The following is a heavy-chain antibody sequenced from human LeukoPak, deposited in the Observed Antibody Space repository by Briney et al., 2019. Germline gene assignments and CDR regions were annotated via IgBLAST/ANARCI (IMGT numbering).Heavy chain of an antibody. V-gene: IGHV4-61*02. Sequence: PSETLSLTCTVSGGSISSGSYYWSWIRQPAGKGLEWIGRIYTSGSTNYNPSLKSRVTISVDKSKNQFSLKLSSVTAADTAVYYCARSGYSSGWYTSPFDYWGQGTLVTVSS. CDR3: ARSGYSSGWYTSPFDY. CDR2: IYTSGST. J-gene: IGHJ4*02. CDR1: GGSISSGSYY. D-gene: IGHD6-19*01.